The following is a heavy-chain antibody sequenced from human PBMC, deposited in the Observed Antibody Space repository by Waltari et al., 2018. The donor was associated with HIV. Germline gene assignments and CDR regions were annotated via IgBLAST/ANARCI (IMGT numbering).Heavy chain of an antibody. J-gene: IGHJ3*02. CDR2: INAGNGNT. Sequence: QVQLVQSGAEVKKPGASVKVSCKASGYTFTSYAMHLVRQDPGQSLLWMGWINAGNGNTKYSQKFQGRVTITRDTSASTAYMELSSLRSEDTAVYYCARDLIDCSGGSCYSHDAFDIWGQGTMVTVSS. D-gene: IGHD2-15*01. V-gene: IGHV1-3*01. CDR3: ARDLIDCSGGSCYSHDAFDI. CDR1: GYTFTSYA.